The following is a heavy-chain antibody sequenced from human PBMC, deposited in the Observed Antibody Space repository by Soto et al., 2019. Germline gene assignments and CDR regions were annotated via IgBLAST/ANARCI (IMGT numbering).Heavy chain of an antibody. CDR1: GFSVSRNF. D-gene: IGHD3-10*01. J-gene: IGHJ4*02. Sequence: QLVETGGGLIQPGTSLTLSCAASGFSVSRNFMTWVRQAPGRGLEWVSFVYSGGATLYADSVKGRFILSRDHSQNSMYLQMNNLRAEDTAVYYCARVPGRLWGRGTLVTVAS. V-gene: IGHV3-53*02. CDR2: VYSGGAT. CDR3: ARVPGRL.